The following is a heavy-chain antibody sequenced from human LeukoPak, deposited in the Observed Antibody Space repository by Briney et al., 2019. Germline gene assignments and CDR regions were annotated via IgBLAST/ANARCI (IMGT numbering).Heavy chain of an antibody. Sequence: GGSLRLSCAASGFTFSSYAMHWVRQAPGKGLECVAVISYDGSNKYYADAVKGRFTISRDNSKNTLYLQMNRVSAEDTAVYYCARARSSTIHRGGVFAYWGPGTLVTVSS. CDR1: GFTFSSYA. D-gene: IGHD2-2*01. V-gene: IGHV3-30-3*01. CDR3: ARARSSTIHRGGVFAY. J-gene: IGHJ4*02. CDR2: ISYDGSNK.